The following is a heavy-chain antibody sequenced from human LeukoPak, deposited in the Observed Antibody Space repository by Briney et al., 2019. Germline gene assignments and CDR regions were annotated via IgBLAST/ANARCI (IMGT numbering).Heavy chain of an antibody. Sequence: SETLSLTCTVSGGSISSGGYYWGWIRQPPGKGLEWIGEINHSGSTNYNPSLKSRVTISVDTSKNQFSLKLSSVTAADTAVYYCARLPFYGSGSYYPYGMDVWGKGTTVTVSS. J-gene: IGHJ6*04. V-gene: IGHV4-39*07. CDR3: ARLPFYGSGSYYPYGMDV. CDR2: INHSGST. CDR1: GGSISSGGYY. D-gene: IGHD3-10*01.